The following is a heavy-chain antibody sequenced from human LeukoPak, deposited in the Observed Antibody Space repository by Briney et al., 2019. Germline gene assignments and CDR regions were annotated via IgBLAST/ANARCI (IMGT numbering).Heavy chain of an antibody. CDR3: AKHSGYDVDFDY. CDR1: GFTFTSHA. CDR2: ISGSGDST. Sequence: PGGSLRLSCAASGFTFTSHAMSWLRQAPGKGLEGVSIISGSGDSTYYADSLKGRFTISRDNSKNTLYLQMNSLRADGTAVYYCAKHSGYDVDFDYWGQGTLVTVSS. D-gene: IGHD5-12*01. V-gene: IGHV3-23*01. J-gene: IGHJ4*02.